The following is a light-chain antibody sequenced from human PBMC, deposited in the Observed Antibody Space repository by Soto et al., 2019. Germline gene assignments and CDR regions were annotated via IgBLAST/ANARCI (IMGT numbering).Light chain of an antibody. Sequence: EIMLTQSPATLSLSLGERATLSCRASPGVSSYLAWYQQKPGQAPRLLIYDASNRATGIPARFSGSGSGTDFTLTISSLEPEDFAVYYCQQCGNWPLTFGGGTKVEIK. V-gene: IGKV3-11*01. CDR2: DAS. CDR1: PGVSSY. CDR3: QQCGNWPLT. J-gene: IGKJ4*01.